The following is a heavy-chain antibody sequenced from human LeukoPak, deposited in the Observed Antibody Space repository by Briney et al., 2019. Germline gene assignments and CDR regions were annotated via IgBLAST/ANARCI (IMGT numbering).Heavy chain of an antibody. CDR3: AGRGGPNWPDY. D-gene: IGHD1-1*01. CDR1: GYSISSGYY. J-gene: IGHJ4*02. Sequence: PSETLSLTCAVSGYSISSGYYWGWIRQPPGKGLEWIGSIYHSGSTYYNPSLKSRVTISVDTSKNQFSLKLSSVTAADTAVYYCAGRGGPNWPDYWGQGTLVTVSS. V-gene: IGHV4-38-2*01. CDR2: IYHSGST.